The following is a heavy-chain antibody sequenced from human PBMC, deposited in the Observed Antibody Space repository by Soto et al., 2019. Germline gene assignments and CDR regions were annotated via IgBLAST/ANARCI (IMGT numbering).Heavy chain of an antibody. J-gene: IGHJ4*02. CDR1: GYTFTSYY. Sequence: QVQLVQSGAEVKKPGASVKVSCKASGYTFTSYYMHWVRQAPGQGLEWMGIINPSGGSTSYAQKFQGRVTMTRDTSTSTVYMELRSLRSEDTAVYYCARSTGITIFGVVIIFWGQGTLVTVSS. CDR3: ARSTGITIFGVVIIF. CDR2: INPSGGST. D-gene: IGHD3-3*01. V-gene: IGHV1-46*01.